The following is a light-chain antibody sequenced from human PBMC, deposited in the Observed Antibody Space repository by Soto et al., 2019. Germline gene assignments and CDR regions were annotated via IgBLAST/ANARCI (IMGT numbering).Light chain of an antibody. CDR3: QQYGSSPGYT. CDR2: SAS. Sequence: EIVLTQSPGTLSLSPGERATLSCRASQSVSSSYLAWYQQKPGQAPRLLIYSASSRATGIPDRFSGSGSGTDFTLTISSLEPEDFAVYYCQQYGSSPGYTFGQGTKLEIK. CDR1: QSVSSSY. J-gene: IGKJ2*01. V-gene: IGKV3-20*01.